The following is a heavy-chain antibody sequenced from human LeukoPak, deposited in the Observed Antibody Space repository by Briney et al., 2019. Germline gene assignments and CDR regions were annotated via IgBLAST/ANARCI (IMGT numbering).Heavy chain of an antibody. CDR1: GYTFTNYG. D-gene: IGHD6-13*01. CDR3: ARVGSSSWNRYRDY. CDR2: ISAYNGIT. J-gene: IGHJ4*02. Sequence: GAVKVSCKASGYTFTNYGISWVRQAPGQGLEWMGWISAYNGITNYAQNFQGRVTMTTDTSTSTAYMEVRSLRSDDTAVYYCARVGSSSWNRYRDYWGQGTLVTVSS. V-gene: IGHV1-18*01.